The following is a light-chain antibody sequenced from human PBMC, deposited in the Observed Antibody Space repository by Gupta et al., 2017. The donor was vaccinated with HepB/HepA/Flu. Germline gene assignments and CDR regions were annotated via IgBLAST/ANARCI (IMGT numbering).Light chain of an antibody. CDR2: SNN. Sequence: QSVLTQPPSASQTPGQRVTISCSGSSSNIGSNTVNWYQQLPGTAPKLLIDSNNQRPAGVLDRFSGSKSGTSASLAISGLQSEDEADYYCATWDDSLNAYVFGTGTKVTVL. V-gene: IGLV1-44*01. J-gene: IGLJ1*01. CDR3: ATWDDSLNAYV. CDR1: SSNIGSNT.